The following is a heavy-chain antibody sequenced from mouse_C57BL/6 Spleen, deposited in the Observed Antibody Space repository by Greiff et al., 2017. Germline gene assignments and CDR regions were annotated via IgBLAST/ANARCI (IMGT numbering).Heavy chain of an antibody. J-gene: IGHJ1*01. D-gene: IGHD2-2*01. V-gene: IGHV1-39*01. CDR2: INPNYGST. CDR1: GYSFTDYN. Sequence: VQLKQSGPELVRPGASVKISCKASGYSFTDYNMNWVKQRPGKGLEWIGVINPNYGSTNYNQKFKGKATLTVDQSSSTAYMQLNSLTSEDSAVYDCAREIYYGYDDPCYVHVWGPGTTVTVSS. CDR3: AREIYYGYDDPCYVHV.